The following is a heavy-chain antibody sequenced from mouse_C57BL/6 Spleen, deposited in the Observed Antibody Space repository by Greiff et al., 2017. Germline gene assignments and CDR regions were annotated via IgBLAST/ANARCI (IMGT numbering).Heavy chain of an antibody. J-gene: IGHJ1*03. V-gene: IGHV2-2*01. CDR1: GFSLTSYG. Sequence: QVQLQQSGPGLVQPSQSLSITCTVSGFSLTSYGVHWVRQSPGKGLEWLGVIWSGGSTDYNAAFISRLSISKDNSKSQVFFKMNSLQADDTAIYYCARGPYYSNYVEYLDVWGTGTTVTVSS. CDR3: ARGPYYSNYVEYLDV. CDR2: IWSGGST. D-gene: IGHD2-5*01.